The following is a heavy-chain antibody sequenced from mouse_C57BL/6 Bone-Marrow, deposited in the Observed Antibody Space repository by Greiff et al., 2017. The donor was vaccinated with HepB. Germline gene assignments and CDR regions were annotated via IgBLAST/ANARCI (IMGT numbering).Heavy chain of an antibody. CDR2: ILPGSGST. Sequence: VQLQQSGAELMKPGASVKLSCKASGYTFTGYWIEWVKQRPGHGLEWIGEILPGSGSTNYNEKFKGKATFTADTSSNTADMQLSSLTTEDSAVYYCARSHYYGSRWYYAMDYWGQGTSVTVSS. V-gene: IGHV1-9*01. CDR3: ARSHYYGSRWYYAMDY. CDR1: GYTFTGYW. J-gene: IGHJ4*01. D-gene: IGHD1-1*01.